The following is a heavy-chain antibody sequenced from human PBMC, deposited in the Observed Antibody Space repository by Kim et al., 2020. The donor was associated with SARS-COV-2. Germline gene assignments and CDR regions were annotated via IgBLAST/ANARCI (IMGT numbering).Heavy chain of an antibody. Sequence: SETLSLTCAVYGGSFSGYYWSWIRQPPGKGLEWIGEINHSGSTNYNPSLKSRVTISVDTSKNQFSLKLSSVTAADTAVYYCAREVVRGDKGDYWGQGTLVTVSS. V-gene: IGHV4-34*01. CDR3: AREVVRGDKGDY. D-gene: IGHD3-16*01. CDR1: GGSFSGYY. CDR2: INHSGST. J-gene: IGHJ4*02.